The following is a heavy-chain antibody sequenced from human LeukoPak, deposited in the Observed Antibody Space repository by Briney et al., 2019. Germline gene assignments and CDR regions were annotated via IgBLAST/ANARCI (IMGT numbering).Heavy chain of an antibody. CDR3: AREGCSGGSCYSTFDY. J-gene: IGHJ4*02. Sequence: ASVKVSCKASGYTFTSYYMHWVRQAPGQGLEWMGIINPSGGSTSYAQKFQGRVTMTRDMSTSTVYMELSSLRSEDTAVYYCAREGCSGGSCYSTFDYWGQGTLVTVSS. V-gene: IGHV1-46*01. CDR2: INPSGGST. D-gene: IGHD2-15*01. CDR1: GYTFTSYY.